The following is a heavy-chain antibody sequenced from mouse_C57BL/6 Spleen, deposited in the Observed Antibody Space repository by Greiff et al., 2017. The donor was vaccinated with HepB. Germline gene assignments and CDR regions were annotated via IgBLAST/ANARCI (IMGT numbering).Heavy chain of an antibody. CDR1: GFSLTSYG. D-gene: IGHD1-1*01. CDR2: IWSGGST. V-gene: IGHV2-2*01. J-gene: IGHJ4*01. CDR3: ARTAYYGSFYAMDY. Sequence: VQLKESGPGLVQPSQSLSITCTVSGFSLTSYGVHWVRQSPGKGLEWLGVIWSGGSTDYNAAFISRLSISKDNSKSQVFFKMNSLQADDTAIYYCARTAYYGSFYAMDYWGQGTSVTVSS.